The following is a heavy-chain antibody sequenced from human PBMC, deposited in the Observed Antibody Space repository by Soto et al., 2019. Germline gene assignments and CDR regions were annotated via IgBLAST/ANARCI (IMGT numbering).Heavy chain of an antibody. CDR1: GFTFSSYA. D-gene: IGHD1-26*01. J-gene: IGHJ4*02. V-gene: IGHV3-23*01. CDR3: XRRGSGSYYDY. Sequence: EVPLLESGGGLVQPGGSLRLSCAASGFTFSSYAMRWVRQAPGKGLEWVSAISGSGGSTYYADSVKGRFTISRDNSKNTLYLQMXXXXXXXXXXXXXXRRGSGSYYDYWGQGTLVTVSS. CDR2: ISGSGGST.